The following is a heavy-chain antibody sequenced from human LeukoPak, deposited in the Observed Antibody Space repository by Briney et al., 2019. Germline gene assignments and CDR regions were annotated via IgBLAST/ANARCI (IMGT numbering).Heavy chain of an antibody. D-gene: IGHD1/OR15-1a*01. Sequence: LGGSLRLSCAASGFSFSSYWMTWVRQAPGKGLEWVANIKQDGSEEYYVDSVKGRFTISRDNANNSLYLQMNSLRAEDTAVYYCARDRTPYVWGQGTLVTVSS. CDR1: GFSFSSYW. J-gene: IGHJ4*02. V-gene: IGHV3-7*01. CDR3: ARDRTPYV. CDR2: IKQDGSEE.